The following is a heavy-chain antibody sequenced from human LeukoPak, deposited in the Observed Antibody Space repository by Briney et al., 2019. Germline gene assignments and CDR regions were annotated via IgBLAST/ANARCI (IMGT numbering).Heavy chain of an antibody. CDR2: ISSSSSYI. J-gene: IGHJ4*02. CDR1: GFTFSSYS. CDR3: ARDALVYLVDFDY. Sequence: GGSLRLSCAASGFTFSSYSMNWVRQAPGKGLEWVSSISSSSSYIYYADSVKGRFTISRDSAKNSLYLQMNSLRAEVTAVYYCARDALVYLVDFDYWGQGTLVTVSS. D-gene: IGHD5-18*01. V-gene: IGHV3-21*01.